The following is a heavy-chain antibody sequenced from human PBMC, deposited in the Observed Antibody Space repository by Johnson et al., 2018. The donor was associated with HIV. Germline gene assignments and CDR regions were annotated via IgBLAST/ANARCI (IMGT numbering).Heavy chain of an antibody. CDR1: GFTFSDYY. D-gene: IGHD1-7*01. Sequence: VQLVESGGGLVKPGGSLRLSCAASGFTFSDYYMSWVRQAPGKGLEWVGRIKSKPDGGTTDYAAPVKGRFTISRDDSENKLYLQMKSLKTEDTAVYYCTTDANWNYGQGAFDIWGQGTMVTVSS. CDR3: TTDANWNYGQGAFDI. CDR2: IKSKPDGGTT. J-gene: IGHJ3*02. V-gene: IGHV3-15*01.